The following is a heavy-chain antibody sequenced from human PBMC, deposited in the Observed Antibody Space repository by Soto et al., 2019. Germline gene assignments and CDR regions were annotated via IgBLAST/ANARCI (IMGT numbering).Heavy chain of an antibody. D-gene: IGHD6-13*01. Sequence: QVQLVQSGAEVKKPGSSVKVSCKASGGTFSSYTISWVRQAPGQGLEWMGRIIPILGIANYAQKFQGRVTITADKSTSTAYMELSSLRSEDTAVYYCARDRGGYSVKFNWFDPWGQGTLVTVSS. V-gene: IGHV1-69*08. CDR3: ARDRGGYSVKFNWFDP. CDR2: IIPILGIA. CDR1: GGTFSSYT. J-gene: IGHJ5*02.